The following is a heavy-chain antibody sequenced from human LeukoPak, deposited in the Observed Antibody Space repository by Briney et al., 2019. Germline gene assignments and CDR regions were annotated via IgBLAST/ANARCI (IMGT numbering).Heavy chain of an antibody. CDR1: GWTCSSYA. Sequence: SWVPVSRKGCGWTCSSYAFGWVRQARGRGREWVGGIIPIFWTANHAQKFQGRVTITTDESTSTAYMELSSLRSEDTAVYYCARARDSSSWSYYYYYYMDVWGKGTTVIVSS. J-gene: IGHJ6*03. CDR2: IIPIFWTA. CDR3: ARARDSSSWSYYYYYYMDV. V-gene: IGHV1-69*05. D-gene: IGHD6-13*01.